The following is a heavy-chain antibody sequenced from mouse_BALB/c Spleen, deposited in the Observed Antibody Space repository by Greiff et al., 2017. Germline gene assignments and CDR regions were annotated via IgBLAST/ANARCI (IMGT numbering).Heavy chain of an antibody. Sequence: EVKLVESGGGLVQPGGSRKLSCAASGFTFSSFGMHWVRQAPEKGLEWVAYISSGSSTIYYADTVKGRFTISRDNPKNTLFLQMTSLRSEDTAMYYCARSTASYAMDYGGQGTSVTVSS. CDR1: GFTFSSFG. CDR3: ARSTASYAMDY. J-gene: IGHJ4*01. CDR2: ISSGSSTI. D-gene: IGHD1-2*01. V-gene: IGHV5-17*02.